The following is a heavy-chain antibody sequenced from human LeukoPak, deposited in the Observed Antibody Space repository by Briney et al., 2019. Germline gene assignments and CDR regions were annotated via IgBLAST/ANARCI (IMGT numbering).Heavy chain of an antibody. CDR2: IYSGGST. CDR3: ARDRGYSSSPGDY. J-gene: IGHJ4*02. V-gene: IGHV3-66*01. Sequence: QAGGSLRLSCAASGFTVSSNYMSWVRQAPGKGLEWVSVIYSGGSTYYADSVKGRFTISRDNSKSTLYLQMNSLRAEDTAVYYCARDRGYSSSPGDYWGQGTLVTVSS. D-gene: IGHD6-6*01. CDR1: GFTVSSNY.